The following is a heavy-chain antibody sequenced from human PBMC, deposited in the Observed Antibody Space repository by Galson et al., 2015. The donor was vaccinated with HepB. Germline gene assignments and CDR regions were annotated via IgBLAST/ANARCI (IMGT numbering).Heavy chain of an antibody. J-gene: IGHJ6*02. Sequence: SLRLSCAASGFTFSSYRMSWVRQAPGKGLEWVANIKQYGSEKYYVGSVKGRFTISRDNAKNSLYLQMNSLRAEDTAVYYCARGRGAGSYYNDYYYDMDVWGQGTPVTVSS. CDR1: GFTFSSYR. CDR3: ARGRGAGSYYNDYYYDMDV. V-gene: IGHV3-7*03. CDR2: IKQYGSEK. D-gene: IGHD3-10*01.